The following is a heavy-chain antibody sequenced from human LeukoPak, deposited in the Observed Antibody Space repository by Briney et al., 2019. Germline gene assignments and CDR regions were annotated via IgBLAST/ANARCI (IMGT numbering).Heavy chain of an antibody. V-gene: IGHV1-2*02. D-gene: IGHD1-14*01. CDR1: GYTFTGYY. CDR3: ARGLSERDYYYYYGMDV. J-gene: IGHJ6*02. CDR2: INPNSGGT. Sequence: ASVKVSCKASGYTFTGYYMHWVRQAPGQGLEWMGWINPNSGGTNYAQKFQGRVTMTRDTSISTAYMELSRLRSVDTAVYYCARGLSERDYYYYYGMDVWGQGTTVTVSS.